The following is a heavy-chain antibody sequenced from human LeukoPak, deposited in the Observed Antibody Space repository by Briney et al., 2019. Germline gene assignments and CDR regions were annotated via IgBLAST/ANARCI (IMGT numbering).Heavy chain of an antibody. CDR1: GYSFTSYW. CDR2: IHPGDSDT. CDR3: ARLTKLDVVGPIDY. V-gene: IGHV5-51*01. Sequence: GESLKISCKGSGYSFTSYWIGWVRQMPGKGLEWMGIIHPGDSDTRYSLSFQGQVTITADKSISTAYLQWSSLKASDTAMYYCARLTKLDVVGPIDYWGQGTLVTVSS. J-gene: IGHJ4*02. D-gene: IGHD1-26*01.